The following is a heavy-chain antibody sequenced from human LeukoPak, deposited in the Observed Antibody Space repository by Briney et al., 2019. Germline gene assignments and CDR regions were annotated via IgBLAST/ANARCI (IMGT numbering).Heavy chain of an antibody. Sequence: GGSLRLSCAASGFTFSSYWMGWVRQAPGKGLEWVANIKQDGSEKYYVDSVRGRFTISRDNAKNSLYLQMNGLRAEDTAVYYCTRGGYDDYWGQGILVAVSS. CDR3: TRGGYDDY. CDR2: IKQDGSEK. D-gene: IGHD2-2*01. CDR1: GFTFSSYW. V-gene: IGHV3-7*04. J-gene: IGHJ4*02.